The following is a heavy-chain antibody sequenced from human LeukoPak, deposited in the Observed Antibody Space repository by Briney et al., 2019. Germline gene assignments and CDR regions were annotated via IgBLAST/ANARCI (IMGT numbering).Heavy chain of an antibody. D-gene: IGHD4-23*01. CDR1: GFTLYDYN. V-gene: IGHV3-43*01. CDR3: VRDRERGGNGPIRH. Sequence: PGGSLRLSCAASGFTLYDYNMHWVRQAPGKGLEWVSHITWDDGSTYYADSVKGRFPISRDNSKNSLYLQMNSLRTEDTALYYCVRDRERGGNGPIRHWGQGTLVTVSS. J-gene: IGHJ1*01. CDR2: ITWDDGST.